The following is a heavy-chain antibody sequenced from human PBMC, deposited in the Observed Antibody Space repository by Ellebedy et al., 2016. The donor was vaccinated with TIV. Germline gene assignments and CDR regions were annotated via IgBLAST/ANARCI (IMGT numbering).Heavy chain of an antibody. Sequence: GESLKISXAAPGFTFSSYPMPGARQAPSKGLEWVSVISGSGGSTYYADSVKGRFTISRDNSKNTLYLQMNSLRAEDTAVYYCAKDDPYYDILTGYPSWGQGTLVTVSS. CDR2: ISGSGGST. V-gene: IGHV3-23*01. CDR1: GFTFSSYP. D-gene: IGHD3-9*01. J-gene: IGHJ4*02. CDR3: AKDDPYYDILTGYPS.